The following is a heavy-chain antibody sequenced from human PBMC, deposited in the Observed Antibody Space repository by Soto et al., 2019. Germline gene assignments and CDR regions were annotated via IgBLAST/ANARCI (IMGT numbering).Heavy chain of an antibody. CDR3: ARIEMASIK. D-gene: IGHD5-12*01. CDR2: IYYTGST. Sequence: SETLSLTCSVSGASIRSGGFYWSWLRQSPGKGLEWIGHIYYTGSTFVSPSLKGRLTISLDTSKNQFSLDLSSVTAADTAMYYCARIEMASIKWGRGTLVTVSS. J-gene: IGHJ4*02. CDR1: GASIRSGGFY. V-gene: IGHV4-31*03.